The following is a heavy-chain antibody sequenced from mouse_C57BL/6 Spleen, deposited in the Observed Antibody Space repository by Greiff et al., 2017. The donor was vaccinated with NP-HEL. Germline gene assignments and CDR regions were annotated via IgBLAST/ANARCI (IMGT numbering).Heavy chain of an antibody. V-gene: IGHV1-80*01. CDR1: GYAFSSYW. D-gene: IGHD1-1*01. CDR2: IYPGDGDT. CDR3: ARHYYVSSGAMDY. Sequence: QVQLKQSGAELVKPGASVKISCKASGYAFSSYWMNWVKQRPGKGLEWIGQIYPGDGDTNYNGKFTGKATLTADKSSSTAYMQLSSLTSEDSAVYFCARHYYVSSGAMDYWGQGTSVTVSS. J-gene: IGHJ4*01.